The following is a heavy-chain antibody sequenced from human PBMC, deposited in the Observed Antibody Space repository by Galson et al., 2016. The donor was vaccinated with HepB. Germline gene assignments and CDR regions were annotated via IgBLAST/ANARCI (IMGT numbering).Heavy chain of an antibody. D-gene: IGHD2-2*02. J-gene: IGHJ6*02. CDR3: ARDEGFYNGMDV. Sequence: TLSLTCTVLSGSVSSGGYYWSWIRQPPRKGLEWIGYIHNSCSTNYNPFLKSRVTLAVDTSKNQFSLKLSSVTAADTAVYYCARDEGFYNGMDVWGQGTTVTVSS. CDR2: IHNSCST. CDR1: SGSVSSGGYY. V-gene: IGHV4-61*08.